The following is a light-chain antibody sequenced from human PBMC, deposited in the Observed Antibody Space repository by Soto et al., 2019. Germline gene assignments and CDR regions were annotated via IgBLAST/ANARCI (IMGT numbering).Light chain of an antibody. J-gene: IGLJ2*01. V-gene: IGLV1-47*01. CDR1: SSNIGSNF. Sequence: QSVLTQPPSASGTPGQRVNISCSGSSSNIGSNFVYWYQQLPGTAPKLLIYRSNQRPSGVPDRFSGSKSGTSTSLAVSGLRSEDEADYYCAAWDDSLSGLVFGGGTKVTVL. CDR3: AAWDDSLSGLV. CDR2: RSN.